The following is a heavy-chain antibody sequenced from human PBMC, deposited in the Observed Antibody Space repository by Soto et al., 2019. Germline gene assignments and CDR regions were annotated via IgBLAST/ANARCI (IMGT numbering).Heavy chain of an antibody. CDR2: IYYTGNS. V-gene: IGHV4-31*03. D-gene: IGHD6-19*01. CDR3: AREQWGFDS. Sequence: PSETLSLTCSVSNGSITSNGHYWTWIRQRPGKGLEWIAYIYYTGNSYYNPSLKSRLSASVDTSKNQFSLNLRSVTAADTAVYYCAREQWGFDSWGQGTLVTVSS. CDR1: NGSITSNGHY. J-gene: IGHJ4*02.